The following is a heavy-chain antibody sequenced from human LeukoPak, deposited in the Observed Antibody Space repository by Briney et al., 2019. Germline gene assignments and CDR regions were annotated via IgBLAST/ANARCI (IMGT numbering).Heavy chain of an antibody. D-gene: IGHD2-15*01. J-gene: IGHJ3*02. Sequence: SETLSLTCAVSGGSISSGGYSWSWIRQPPGKGLEWIGYIYHSGSTYYNPSLKSRVTISVDTSKNQFSLKLSSVTAADTAVYYCARRGSDCSGGSCYSRAFDIWGQGTMVTVSS. CDR3: ARRGSDCSGGSCYSRAFDI. CDR1: GGSISSGGYS. CDR2: IYHSGST. V-gene: IGHV4-30-2*03.